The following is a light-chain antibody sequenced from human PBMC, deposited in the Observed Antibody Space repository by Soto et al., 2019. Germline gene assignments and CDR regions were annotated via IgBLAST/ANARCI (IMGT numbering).Light chain of an antibody. CDR2: GAS. V-gene: IGKV3-15*01. J-gene: IGKJ1*01. CDR3: QHYNNWPPWT. Sequence: EIVMMQSPATLSVSPVERATLSCMASQIIANNLAWYQQKPGQAPRLLIYGASTRAPGIPARFSGSGSGTEFTLTISSLQSEDFAIYYCQHYNNWPPWTFGQGTKVDIK. CDR1: QIIANN.